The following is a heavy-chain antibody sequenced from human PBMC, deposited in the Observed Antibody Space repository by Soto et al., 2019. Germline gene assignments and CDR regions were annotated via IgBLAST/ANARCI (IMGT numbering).Heavy chain of an antibody. V-gene: IGHV3-23*01. D-gene: IGHD3-3*01. CDR2: ISGSDGKT. J-gene: IGHJ4*02. CDR1: GFSFGSYA. Sequence: GGSLRLSCAASGFSFGSYALSWVRQAPGKGLEWVSTISGSDGKTFYADSVKGRFSISRDTSQSTLYLQMNSLRADDTAMYYCARWSHLDYWGQGTRVTVSS. CDR3: ARWSHLDY.